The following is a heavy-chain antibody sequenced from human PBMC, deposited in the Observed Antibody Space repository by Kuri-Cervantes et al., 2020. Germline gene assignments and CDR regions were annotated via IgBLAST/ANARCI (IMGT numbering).Heavy chain of an antibody. V-gene: IGHV3-11*01. CDR3: AKNWGTGVPAYDS. D-gene: IGHD3-16*01. CDR2: INCSGTTI. Sequence: GGSLRLSCAASGFSSSDHYLYWIRQAPGKGLAWISEINCSGTTILYADSVKGRFTISRDNARNSLRAEDMAVYYCAKNWGTGVPAYDSWGQGTLVTVSS. CDR1: GFSSSDHY. J-gene: IGHJ4*02.